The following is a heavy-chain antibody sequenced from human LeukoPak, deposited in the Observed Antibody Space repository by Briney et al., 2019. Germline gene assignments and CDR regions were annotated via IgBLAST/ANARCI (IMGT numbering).Heavy chain of an antibody. V-gene: IGHV4-34*01. CDR3: AREGIAVAGQKFDY. CDR1: GWSFSGYY. CDR2: INHSGST. Sequence: PSETLSLTCAVYGWSFSGYYWSWIRQPPGKGLEWIGEINHSGSTNYNPSLKIRVTISVDTSKNQFSLKLSSVTAADTAVYYCAREGIAVAGQKFDYWGQGTLVTVSS. J-gene: IGHJ4*02. D-gene: IGHD6-19*01.